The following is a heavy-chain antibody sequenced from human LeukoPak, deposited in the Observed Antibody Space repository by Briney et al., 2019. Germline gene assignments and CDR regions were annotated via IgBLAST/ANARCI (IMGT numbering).Heavy chain of an antibody. Sequence: PSETLSLTCTVSGGSISSGGYYWSWIRQHPGKGLEWIGYIYYSGSTYYSASLKSRLTISVDTSKNQFSLKLSSVTAADTAVYYCARVSGGYYVVDYWGQGTLVTVSS. J-gene: IGHJ4*02. V-gene: IGHV4-31*03. CDR3: ARVSGGYYVVDY. D-gene: IGHD1-26*01. CDR2: IYYSGST. CDR1: GGSISSGGYY.